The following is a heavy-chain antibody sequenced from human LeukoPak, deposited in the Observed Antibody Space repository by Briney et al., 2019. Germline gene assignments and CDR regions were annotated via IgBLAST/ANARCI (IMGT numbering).Heavy chain of an antibody. CDR1: KFSSSRNW. V-gene: IGHV3-7*01. CDR2: IKEDGGET. Sequence: PGGSLRLSCAASKFSSSRNWMSWVRQAPGKGLEWVASIKEDGGETLYVDSVRGRFTISRDNARNSLYLQMNSLRVDDTAVYYCSRGAGYGGDFGGQGTLVTVSS. J-gene: IGHJ4*02. CDR3: SRGAGYGGDF. D-gene: IGHD4-23*01.